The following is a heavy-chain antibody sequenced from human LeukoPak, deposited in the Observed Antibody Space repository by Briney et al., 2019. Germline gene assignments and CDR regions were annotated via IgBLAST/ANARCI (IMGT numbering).Heavy chain of an antibody. J-gene: IGHJ4*02. V-gene: IGHV4-4*02. Sequence: PSDTLSLTCGVSGCSISSTNWWSLVRQPPGPGLEWIGEISLSGVTNYNPSLKSRVTMSLDRSKNHLSLTLTSVTAADTAVYYCSRESGAFSPFGYWGQGTLVTVSS. CDR2: ISLSGVT. D-gene: IGHD1-26*01. CDR1: GCSISSTNW. CDR3: SRESGAFSPFGY.